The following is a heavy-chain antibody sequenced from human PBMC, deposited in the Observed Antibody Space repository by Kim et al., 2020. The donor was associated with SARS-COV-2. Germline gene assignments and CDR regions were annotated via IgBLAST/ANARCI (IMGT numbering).Heavy chain of an antibody. D-gene: IGHD3-9*01. CDR3: ARRSGYDILTGLVRPYYFDY. CDR1: GYSFTSYW. CDR2: IYPGDSDT. Sequence: GESLKISCKGSGYSFTSYWIGWVRQMPGKGLEWMGIIYPGDSDTRYSPSFQGQVTISADKSISTAYLQWSSLKASDTAMYYCARRSGYDILTGLVRPYYFDYWSQGTLVTVSS. J-gene: IGHJ4*02. V-gene: IGHV5-51*01.